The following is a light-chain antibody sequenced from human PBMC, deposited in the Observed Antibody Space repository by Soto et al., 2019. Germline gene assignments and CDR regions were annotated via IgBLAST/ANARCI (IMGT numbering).Light chain of an antibody. J-gene: IGLJ2*01. CDR3: QSYDSSLSHVF. CDR1: SSNIGSYCN. CDR2: GDN. V-gene: IGLV1-40*01. Sequence: QSVLTQPPSVSGAPGQRVTIPCTGSSSNIGSYCNVHWYQQLPGTVPKLLIYGDNNRPSGVPDRCAGSKSGTSASLAITGLQVEDEVDYSSQSYDSSLSHVFFGGGTNLTVL.